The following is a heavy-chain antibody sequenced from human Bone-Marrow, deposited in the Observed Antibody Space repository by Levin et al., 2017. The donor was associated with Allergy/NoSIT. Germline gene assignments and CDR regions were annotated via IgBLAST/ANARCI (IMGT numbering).Heavy chain of an antibody. D-gene: IGHD6-19*01. CDR2: ISSSSSYI. J-gene: IGHJ4*02. V-gene: IGHV3-21*01. CDR3: ARALPSGWNRHFDY. Sequence: GESLKISCAASGFTFSSYSMNWVRQAPGKGLEWVSSISSSSSYIYYADSVKGRFTISRDNAKNSLYLQMNSLRAEDTAVYYCARALPSGWNRHFDYWGQGTLVTVSS. CDR1: GFTFSSYS.